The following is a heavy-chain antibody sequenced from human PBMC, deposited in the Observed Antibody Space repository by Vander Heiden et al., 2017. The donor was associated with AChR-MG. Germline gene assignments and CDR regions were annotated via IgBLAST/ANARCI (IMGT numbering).Heavy chain of an antibody. CDR1: GGTFSSYA. V-gene: IGHV1-69*01. CDR2: IIPIFGTA. CDR3: ARDRGIYDSSGYYHDAFDI. D-gene: IGHD3-22*01. Sequence: QVQLVQSGAEVKKPGSSVKVSCKASGGTFSSYAISWVRQAPGQGLEWMGGIIPIFGTANYAQKFQGRVTITADESTSTAYMELSSLRSEDTAVYYCARDRGIYDSSGYYHDAFDIWGQGTMVTVSS. J-gene: IGHJ3*02.